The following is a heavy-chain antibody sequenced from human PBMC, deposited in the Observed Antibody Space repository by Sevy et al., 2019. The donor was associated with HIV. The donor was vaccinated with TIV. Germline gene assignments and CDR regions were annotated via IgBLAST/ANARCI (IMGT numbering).Heavy chain of an antibody. V-gene: IGHV3-23*01. D-gene: IGHD3-22*01. CDR2: ISGRGGST. CDR1: GLTLSSYA. Sequence: GGSLRLSCADSGLTLSSYAMNWVRQAPGKGLEWVSAISGRGGSTYYADSVKGRLTISRDNSKNTLYVQMNSLRAEDTAVFYCGRDREMGNYYDSSGSIDYWGQGTLVTVSS. CDR3: GRDREMGNYYDSSGSIDY. J-gene: IGHJ4*02.